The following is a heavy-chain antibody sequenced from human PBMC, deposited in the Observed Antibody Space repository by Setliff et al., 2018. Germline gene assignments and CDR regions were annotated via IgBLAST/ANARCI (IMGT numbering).Heavy chain of an antibody. Sequence: GGSLRLSCAASGFTFSTYAMSWVRQAPGKGLEWVSGISAHDESTYYADSVKGRFTISRDNSNNTLYLQMNRLRADDTATYYCAKDDQTRGHNLDYWGQGTLVTVSS. D-gene: IGHD3-10*01. CDR3: AKDDQTRGHNLDY. J-gene: IGHJ4*01. CDR2: ISAHDEST. CDR1: GFTFSTYA. V-gene: IGHV3-23*01.